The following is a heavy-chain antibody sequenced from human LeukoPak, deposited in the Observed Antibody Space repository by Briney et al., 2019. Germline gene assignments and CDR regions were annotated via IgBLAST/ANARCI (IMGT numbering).Heavy chain of an antibody. CDR3: LRDLNWSLDQ. CDR2: IKSDGITI. D-gene: IGHD1-20*01. V-gene: IGHV3-74*01. Sequence: GSLRLSCAASGFTFSSYGMHWVRQAPGKGLVWVSRIKSDGITITYADSVKGRFAISRDNAKNTLYLQMNSLRAEDTAVYYCLRDLNWSLDQWGQGTLVTVSS. J-gene: IGHJ4*02. CDR1: GFTFSSYG.